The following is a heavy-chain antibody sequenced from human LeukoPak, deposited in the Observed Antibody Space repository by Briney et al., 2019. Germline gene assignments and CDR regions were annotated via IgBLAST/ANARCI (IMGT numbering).Heavy chain of an antibody. Sequence: PSETLSLTCTVSGDFISTSYWSWIRQPARKRMEWIWRIFVSGDTNYNHSSERRVSMSRAMSKNKFFLRLTSVTAADTAVYYCARDRYTWHDRDWFDSWGQGTLVTVSS. J-gene: IGHJ5*01. V-gene: IGHV4-4*07. D-gene: IGHD1-20*01. CDR3: ARDRYTWHDRDWFDS. CDR1: GDFISTSY. CDR2: IFVSGDT.